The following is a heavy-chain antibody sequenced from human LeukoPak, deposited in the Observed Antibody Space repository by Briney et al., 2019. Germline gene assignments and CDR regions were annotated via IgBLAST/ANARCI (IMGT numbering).Heavy chain of an antibody. V-gene: IGHV3-43*01. CDR1: GFTFDDYT. D-gene: IGHD1-14*01. J-gene: IGHJ4*02. CDR2: ISWDGGST. Sequence: GGSLRLSCAASGFTFDDYTMHWVRQAPGKGLEWVSLISWDGGSTYYADSVNGRFTISRDNSENMVFLQMNRLTVDDTAVYYCARDPRGPTGYDAISRDTFDYWGQGTLVTVSS. CDR3: ARDPRGPTGYDAISRDTFDY.